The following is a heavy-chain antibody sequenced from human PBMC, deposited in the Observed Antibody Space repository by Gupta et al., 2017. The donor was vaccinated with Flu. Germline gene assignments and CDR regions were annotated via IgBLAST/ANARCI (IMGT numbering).Heavy chain of an antibody. D-gene: IGHD3-22*01. V-gene: IGHV3-53*04. J-gene: IGHJ2*01. Sequence: EVQVVASVGGLVQPGGSLRLSGSASGFIVRGASMPWVRQAPGKGLECVSVIYSAGGTFYADSVKGRFTISRQNSNNMMYLQMDSLRPDDTAVYYCASSPSSDRGGSFDLWGRGTLVSVSS. CDR2: IYSAGGT. CDR3: ASSPSSDRGGSFDL. CDR1: GFIVRGAS.